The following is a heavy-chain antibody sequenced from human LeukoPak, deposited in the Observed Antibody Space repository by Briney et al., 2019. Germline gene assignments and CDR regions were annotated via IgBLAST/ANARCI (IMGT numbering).Heavy chain of an antibody. Sequence: GGSLRLSCAASGFTFSSYYMSWVRQAPGKGLEWLANIKQDGSQKYYVDSVKGRFTISRDNAKNSLYLQMNSLRAEDTAVYYXXXXXXXXXSSTSCYGGFDPWGQGTLVTVSS. D-gene: IGHD2-2*01. CDR1: GFTFSSYY. CDR3: XXXXXXXXSSTSCYGGFDP. CDR2: IKQDGSQK. J-gene: IGHJ5*02. V-gene: IGHV3-7*01.